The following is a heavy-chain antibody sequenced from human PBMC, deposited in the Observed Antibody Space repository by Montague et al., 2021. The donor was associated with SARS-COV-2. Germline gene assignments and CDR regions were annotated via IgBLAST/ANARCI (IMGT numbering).Heavy chain of an antibody. Sequence: SETLSLTCTFSGASRSTKNYYWGWIRQPPGKGLEWIGSISYSATSNSNPSLKSRVTMSVDTSRNQLSLNLSSVTVADTAVYYCARLGIALGGVIVIRYYFDFWGQGTLVTVSS. CDR1: GASRSTKNYY. J-gene: IGHJ4*02. D-gene: IGHD3-16*02. CDR3: ARLGIALGGVIVIRYYFDF. CDR2: ISYSATS. V-gene: IGHV4-39*01.